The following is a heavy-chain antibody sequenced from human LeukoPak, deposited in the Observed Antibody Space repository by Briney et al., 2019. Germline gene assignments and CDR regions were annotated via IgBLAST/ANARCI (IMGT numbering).Heavy chain of an antibody. D-gene: IGHD3-10*01. V-gene: IGHV5-51*01. J-gene: IGHJ4*02. Sequence: GESLKISCKGSGYSFTSYWIGWVRQMPGKGLEWMGIIYPGDSDTRYSPSFQGQVTISADKSISTAYLQWSSLKASDTAMYYCARPYYGSGSYPTLYFDYWGQGTLVTVSS. CDR2: IYPGDSDT. CDR3: ARPYYGSGSYPTLYFDY. CDR1: GYSFTSYW.